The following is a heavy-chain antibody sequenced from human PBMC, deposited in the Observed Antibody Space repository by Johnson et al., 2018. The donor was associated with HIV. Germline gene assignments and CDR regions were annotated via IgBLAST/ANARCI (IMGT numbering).Heavy chain of an antibody. J-gene: IGHJ3*02. CDR2: IWYDGSNK. D-gene: IGHD5-18*01. CDR3: ARDRCSYGLDAFDI. V-gene: IGHV3-33*01. CDR1: GFTFSSYG. Sequence: QVQLVESGGGVVQPGRSLRLSCAASGFTFSSYGMHWVRQAPGKGLAWVAVIWYDGSNKYYADSVEGRFTISRDNAKNSLDLQMNSLRAEDTAVDYCARDRCSYGLDAFDIWGQGTMVTVSS.